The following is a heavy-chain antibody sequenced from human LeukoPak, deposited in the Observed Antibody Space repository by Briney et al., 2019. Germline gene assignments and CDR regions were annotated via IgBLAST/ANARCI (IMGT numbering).Heavy chain of an antibody. D-gene: IGHD1-1*01. CDR1: GFTFSSYA. V-gene: IGHV3-23*01. CDR3: AKDGQADWNPNY. Sequence: PGGSLRLSCATSGFTFSSYAMSWVRQAPGKGLEWFTAITGSGDDTYYADSVKGRFTISRDNSKDTLFLQLSSLRAEDTAVYFCAKDGQADWNPNYWGQGTLVTVSS. J-gene: IGHJ4*02. CDR2: ITGSGDDT.